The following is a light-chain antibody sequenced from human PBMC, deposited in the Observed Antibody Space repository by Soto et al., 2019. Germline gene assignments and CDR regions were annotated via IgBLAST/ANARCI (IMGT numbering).Light chain of an antibody. J-gene: IGLJ1*01. V-gene: IGLV2-14*01. CDR3: SSYTSSSTLEV. CDR2: DVS. Sequence: QSALTQPASVSGSPGQSITISCTGTSSDVGGYNYVSWYQQHPGKAPKLMIHDVSNRPSGVSNRFSGSKSGNTASLTSSGLQAEDEADYYCSSYTSSSTLEVFGTGTKLTVL. CDR1: SSDVGGYNY.